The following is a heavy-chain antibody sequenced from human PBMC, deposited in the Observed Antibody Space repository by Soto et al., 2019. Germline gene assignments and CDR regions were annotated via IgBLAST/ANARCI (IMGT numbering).Heavy chain of an antibody. V-gene: IGHV1-18*01. CDR1: GYTFFTYG. Sequence: ASVKVSGKASGYTFFTYGITWVRQAPGQGLEWMGWISTYDGNTDYAQKLQGRVTMTTDTSTRTACMELRSLRSDDTAVYYCARQSRSSSWFGPWGLGTQVTVSS. CDR3: ARQSRSSSWFGP. D-gene: IGHD6-6*01. J-gene: IGHJ5*02. CDR2: ISTYDGNT.